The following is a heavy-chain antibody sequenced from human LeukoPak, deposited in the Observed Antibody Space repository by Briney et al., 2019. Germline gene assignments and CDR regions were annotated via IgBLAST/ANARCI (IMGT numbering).Heavy chain of an antibody. Sequence: GESLKISCQGSGYSFTSYWIGGVRQMPGKGLEWMGIIYPGASDTRYSPSFQGQVTISADKSNTTAYLQCSSLKASDTAMYYCARHSWGPHHHPSYFDYWGQGTLVTVSS. J-gene: IGHJ4*02. V-gene: IGHV5-51*01. D-gene: IGHD6-13*01. CDR2: IYPGASDT. CDR3: ARHSWGPHHHPSYFDY. CDR1: GYSFTSYW.